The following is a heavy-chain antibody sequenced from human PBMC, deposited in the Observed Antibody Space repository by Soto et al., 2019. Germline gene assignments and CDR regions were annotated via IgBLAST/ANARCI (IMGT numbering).Heavy chain of an antibody. V-gene: IGHV1-2*04. J-gene: IGHJ6*02. Sequence: ASVKVSCKASGYTFTGYYMHWVRQAPGQGLEWMGWINPNSGGTNYAQKFQGWVTMTRDTSISTAYMELSRLRSDDTAVYYCAREGLIPLTYSSSWYGGLDVWGQGTTVTVSS. CDR1: GYTFTGYY. D-gene: IGHD6-13*01. CDR3: AREGLIPLTYSSSWYGGLDV. CDR2: INPNSGGT.